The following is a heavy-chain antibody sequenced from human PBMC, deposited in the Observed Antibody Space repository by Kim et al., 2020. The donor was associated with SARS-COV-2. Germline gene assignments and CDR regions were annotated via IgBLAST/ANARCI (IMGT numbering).Heavy chain of an antibody. D-gene: IGHD2-15*01. J-gene: IGHJ4*02. V-gene: IGHV4-30-4*01. CDR3: ARGCGGSCYSGDY. CDR1: GGSISSGDYY. CDR2: IYYSGST. Sequence: SETLSLTCTVSGGSISSGDYYWSWIRQPPGKGLELIGYIYYSGSTYYNPSLKSRVTISVDTSKNQFSLKLSSVTAADTAVYYCARGCGGSCYSGDYWGQGTLVTVSS.